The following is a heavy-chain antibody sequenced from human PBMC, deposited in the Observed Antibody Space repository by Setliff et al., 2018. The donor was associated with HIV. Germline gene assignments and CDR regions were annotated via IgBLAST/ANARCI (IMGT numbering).Heavy chain of an antibody. Sequence: PGGSLRLSCAASGFTFSSYAMHWVRQAPGKGLEWVAVISYDGSNKYYADSVKGRFTISRDNSKNTLYLQMNSLRAEDTAVYYCARSQGSRGYVNWFDPWGQGTLVTVSS. J-gene: IGHJ5*02. CDR2: ISYDGSNK. CDR1: GFTFSSYA. CDR3: ARSQGSRGYVNWFDP. D-gene: IGHD3-22*01. V-gene: IGHV3-30-3*01.